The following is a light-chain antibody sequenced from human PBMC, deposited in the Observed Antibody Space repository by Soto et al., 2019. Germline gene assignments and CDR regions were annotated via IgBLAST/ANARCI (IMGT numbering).Light chain of an antibody. Sequence: DMQMTQSPSTLSASVGDRVTITCRASQSVDSWLAWYQQKPGKAPKLLIYKASSLESGVPSRFSGSGSGTEFTLTISSLQPDDFATYYCQHYNSYSEAFGQGTKVDIK. CDR3: QHYNSYSEA. V-gene: IGKV1-5*03. CDR2: KAS. J-gene: IGKJ1*01. CDR1: QSVDSW.